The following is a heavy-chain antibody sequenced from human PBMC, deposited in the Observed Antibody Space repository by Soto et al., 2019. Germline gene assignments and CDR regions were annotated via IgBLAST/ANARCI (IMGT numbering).Heavy chain of an antibody. CDR2: ISWNSGSI. Sequence: DVQLVESGGGLVQPGRSLRLSCAASGFTFDDYAMHWVRQAPGKGLEWVSGISWNSGSIGYADSVKGRFTISRDNAKNSLYLQMNSLRAEDTALYYCAKSLWTVAGSFDYWGQGTLVTVSS. CDR1: GFTFDDYA. D-gene: IGHD6-19*01. CDR3: AKSLWTVAGSFDY. J-gene: IGHJ4*02. V-gene: IGHV3-9*01.